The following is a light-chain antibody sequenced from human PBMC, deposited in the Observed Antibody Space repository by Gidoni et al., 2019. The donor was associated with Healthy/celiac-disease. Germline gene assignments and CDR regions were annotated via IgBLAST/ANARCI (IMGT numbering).Light chain of an antibody. J-gene: IGKJ3*01. Sequence: EIVLTQSPGTLSLSPGERATLSCRASQSVSSSYLAWYQQKPGQAPTLLIYGASSRATGIPDRFSGSGSGTDFTLTIIRLEPEDFAVYYCQQYGSSLIFTFGPGTKVDIK. CDR3: QQYGSSLIFT. CDR2: GAS. CDR1: QSVSSSY. V-gene: IGKV3-20*01.